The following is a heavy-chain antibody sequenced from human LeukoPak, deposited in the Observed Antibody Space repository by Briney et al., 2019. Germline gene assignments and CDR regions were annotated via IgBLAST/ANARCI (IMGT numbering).Heavy chain of an antibody. D-gene: IGHD4-17*01. CDR1: GFSFSTYT. Sequence: PRGSLRLSCAASGFSFSTYTMNWVRQAPGKGLEWVSAINGRGDSTFYADSVKGQFTIPRDNSKSTVYLRMNSLRADDTAVYYCAKERQTGDYFTSDFWGQGTLVTVSS. CDR3: AKERQTGDYFTSDF. J-gene: IGHJ4*02. CDR2: INGRGDST. V-gene: IGHV3-23*01.